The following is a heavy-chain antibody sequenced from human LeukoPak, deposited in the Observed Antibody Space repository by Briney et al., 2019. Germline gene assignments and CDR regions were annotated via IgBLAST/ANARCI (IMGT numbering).Heavy chain of an antibody. CDR3: AKDQGGVTMVRGEIDY. J-gene: IGHJ4*02. Sequence: GGSLRLSCAASGFTFSSYAMSWVRQAPGKGVEWVSAISGSGGSTYYADSVKGRFTISRDNFKNTLYLQMNSLRAEDTAVYYCAKDQGGVTMVRGEIDYWGQGTLVTVSS. D-gene: IGHD3-10*01. CDR1: GFTFSSYA. CDR2: ISGSGGST. V-gene: IGHV3-23*01.